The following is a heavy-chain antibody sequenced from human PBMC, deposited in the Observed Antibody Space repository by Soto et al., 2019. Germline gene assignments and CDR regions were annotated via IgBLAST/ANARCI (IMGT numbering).Heavy chain of an antibody. CDR2: ISAYNGNT. D-gene: IGHD1-26*01. J-gene: IGHJ5*02. V-gene: IGHV1-18*01. CDR1: GYTFTSYG. Sequence: QVQLVQSGAEVKKPGASVKVSCKASGYTFTSYGISWVRQAPGQGLEWMGWISAYNGNTNYAQKLQGRVTMTTDASTSTVYMELRSLRSDVTAVYYCAGASGSSYWFDTWGQGTLVTVSS. CDR3: AGASGSSYWFDT.